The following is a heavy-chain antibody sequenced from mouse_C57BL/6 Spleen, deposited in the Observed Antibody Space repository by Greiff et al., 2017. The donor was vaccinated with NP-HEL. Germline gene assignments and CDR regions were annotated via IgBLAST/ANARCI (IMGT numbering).Heavy chain of an antibody. CDR1: GYTFTSYW. D-gene: IGHD1-1*01. CDR2: IYPGSGST. Sequence: QVQLQQPGAELVKPGASVKMSCKASGYTFTSYWITWVKQRPGQGLEWIGDIYPGSGSTNYNEKFKSKATLTVDTSSSTAYMQLSSLTSEDSAVYYCARGNPGGGGKITTVVAMDYWGQGTSVTVSS. CDR3: ARGNPGGGGKITTVVAMDY. J-gene: IGHJ4*01. V-gene: IGHV1-55*01.